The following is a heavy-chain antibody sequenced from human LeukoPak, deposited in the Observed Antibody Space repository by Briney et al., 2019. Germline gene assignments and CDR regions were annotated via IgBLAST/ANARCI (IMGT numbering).Heavy chain of an antibody. CDR3: ARGTVTAPDY. J-gene: IGHJ4*02. CDR1: GGSFSGFY. V-gene: IGHV4-34*01. D-gene: IGHD2-21*02. Sequence: SETLSLTCAVYGGSFSGFYWSWIRQPPGKGLEWIGEINHSGSANYNPSLKSRVTISVDTSTSNKQFSLKLNSVTAADTAVYYCARGTVTAPDYWGQGTLVTVSS. CDR2: INHSGSA.